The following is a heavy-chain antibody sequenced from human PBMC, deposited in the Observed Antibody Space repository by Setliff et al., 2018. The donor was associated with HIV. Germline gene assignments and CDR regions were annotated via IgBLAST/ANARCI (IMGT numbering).Heavy chain of an antibody. J-gene: IGHJ5*02. CDR1: GFMFNKNY. CDR2: INEDGSEK. Sequence: GGSLRLSCTASGFMFNKNYMSWVRQAPGKGLEWVANINEDGSEKYYVDSVKGRFTISRDNAENSLSLQMNSLRGEDTAVYYCVRGARPTDEYVWFDPWGQGTLVTVSS. CDR3: VRGARPTDEYVWFDP. D-gene: IGHD4-17*01. V-gene: IGHV3-7*03.